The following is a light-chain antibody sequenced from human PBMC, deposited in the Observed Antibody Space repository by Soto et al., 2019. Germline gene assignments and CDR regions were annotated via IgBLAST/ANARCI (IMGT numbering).Light chain of an antibody. Sequence: DIQMTQSPSSLSASVGNRVTITCQASQDIATYLNWYQQKPGKAPNLLIYDASNLETGVPSRFSGGGSGTHFTFTISNLQPEDFATYYCQQYYRFPFTFGQGTKVDIK. J-gene: IGKJ2*01. CDR2: DAS. V-gene: IGKV1-33*01. CDR3: QQYYRFPFT. CDR1: QDIATY.